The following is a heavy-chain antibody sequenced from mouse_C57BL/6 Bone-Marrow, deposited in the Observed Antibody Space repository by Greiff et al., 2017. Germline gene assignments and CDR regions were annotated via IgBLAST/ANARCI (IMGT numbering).Heavy chain of an antibody. V-gene: IGHV5-6*01. CDR1: GFTFSSYG. CDR3: ARQPY. CDR2: ISSGGSYT. J-gene: IGHJ3*01. Sequence: EVQLVESGGDLVKPGGSLKLSCAASGFTFSSYGMSWVRQTPDKRLEWVATISSGGSYTYYPASVKGRFTISRDNAKNTLSLQMSSLKSEDTAMFYCARQPYWGQGTLVTVSA.